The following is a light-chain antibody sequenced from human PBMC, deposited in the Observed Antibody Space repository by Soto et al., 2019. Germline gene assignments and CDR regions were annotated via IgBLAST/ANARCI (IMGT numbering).Light chain of an antibody. CDR3: QHYNSYSWT. V-gene: IGKV1-5*01. Sequence: DIQMTQSPSTLSEFVGDTVTITCRASQNINRYLAWYRQKPGKAPKLLIYDSSTLERGVPSRFNGSGSGTEFTLTISSLQPDDFATYYCQHYNSYSWTFGQGTKVDIK. J-gene: IGKJ1*01. CDR1: QNINRY. CDR2: DSS.